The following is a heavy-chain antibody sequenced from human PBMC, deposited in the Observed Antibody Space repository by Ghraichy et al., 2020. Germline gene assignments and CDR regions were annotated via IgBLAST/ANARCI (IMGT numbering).Heavy chain of an antibody. J-gene: IGHJ4*02. CDR2: ISWDGGST. V-gene: IGHV3-43*01. D-gene: IGHD3-22*01. CDR3: AKDVYYYDSSGCLDY. CDR1: GFTFDDYT. Sequence: GGSLRLSCAASGFTFDDYTMHWVRQAPGKGLEWVSLISWDGGSTYYADSVKGRFTISRDNSKNSLYLQMNSLRTEDTALYYCAKDVYYYDSSGCLDYWGQGTLVTVSS.